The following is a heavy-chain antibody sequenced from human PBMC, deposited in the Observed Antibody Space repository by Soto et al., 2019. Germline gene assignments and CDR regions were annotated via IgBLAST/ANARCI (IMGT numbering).Heavy chain of an antibody. CDR1: GGSISSSSYY. D-gene: IGHD5-18*01. V-gene: IGHV4-39*01. CDR3: ARQASGGYSYGYYFDY. CDR2: IYYSGST. J-gene: IGHJ4*02. Sequence: PSDTLSLTCTVSGGSISSSSYYWGWIRQPPGKGLEWIGSIYYSGSTYYNPSLKSRVTISVDTSKNQFSLKLSSVTAADTAVYYCARQASGGYSYGYYFDYWGQGTLVTV.